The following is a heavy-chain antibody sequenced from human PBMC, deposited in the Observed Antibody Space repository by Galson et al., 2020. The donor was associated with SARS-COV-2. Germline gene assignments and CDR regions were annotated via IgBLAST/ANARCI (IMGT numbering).Heavy chain of an antibody. CDR3: TRGAPGY. CDR1: GGSFRDYK. CDR2: ISQRGTT. Sequence: SETLSLTFAVYGGSFRDYKWTWIGQAPEKGLEGIGQISQRGTTNDNPSLKSRVTISIDTSKKQFSLKLSSVTAADTAVYYCTRGAPGYWGQGALVTVSS. J-gene: IGHJ4*02. V-gene: IGHV4-34*01.